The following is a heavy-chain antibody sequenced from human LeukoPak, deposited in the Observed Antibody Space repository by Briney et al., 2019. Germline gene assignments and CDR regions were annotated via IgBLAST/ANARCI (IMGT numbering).Heavy chain of an antibody. Sequence: PGGSLRLSCAASGLTVSSNYMSWVRQAPGKGLEWVSVIYSGGSTYYADSVKGRFTISRDNSKNTLYLQMNSLRAEDTAVYYCARDHYYYGSGSYSRGVYWGQGTLVTVSS. CDR3: ARDHYYYGSGSYSRGVY. CDR1: GLTVSSNY. CDR2: IYSGGST. D-gene: IGHD3-10*01. J-gene: IGHJ4*02. V-gene: IGHV3-66*01.